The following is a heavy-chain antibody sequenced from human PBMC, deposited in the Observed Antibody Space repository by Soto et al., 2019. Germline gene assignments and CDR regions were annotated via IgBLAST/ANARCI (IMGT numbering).Heavy chain of an antibody. CDR2: ISGSGGST. CDR3: AKDLSGSYYFDY. D-gene: IGHD1-26*01. V-gene: IGHV3-23*01. CDR1: GFTFSSYA. Sequence: PGGSLRLSCAASGFTFSSYAMSWVRQAPGKGLEWVSAISGSGGSTYYADSVKGRFTISRDNSKNTLYLQMSSLRAEDTAVYYCAKDLSGSYYFDYWGQGTLVTVSS. J-gene: IGHJ4*02.